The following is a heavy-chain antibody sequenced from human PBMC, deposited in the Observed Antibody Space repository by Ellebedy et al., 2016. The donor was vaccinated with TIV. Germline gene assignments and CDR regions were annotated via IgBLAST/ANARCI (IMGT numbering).Heavy chain of an antibody. CDR3: ARDRFFSSGVAANYFDY. J-gene: IGHJ4*02. CDR1: GYTFTSYA. D-gene: IGHD3-3*01. CDR2: INTNTGNP. V-gene: IGHV7-4-1*01. Sequence: AASVKVSCKASGYTFTSYAMNWARQAPGQGLEWMGWINTNTGNPTYAQGFTGRFVFSLDTSVSTAYLQICSLKAEDTAVYYCARDRFFSSGVAANYFDYWGQGTLVTVSS.